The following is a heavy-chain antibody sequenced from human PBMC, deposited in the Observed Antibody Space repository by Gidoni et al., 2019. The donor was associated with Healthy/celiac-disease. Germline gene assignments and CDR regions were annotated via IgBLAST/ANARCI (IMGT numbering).Heavy chain of an antibody. V-gene: IGHV3-23*01. J-gene: IGHJ4*02. CDR1: GFTFSSYA. CDR2: ISGSGGST. Sequence: EVQLLESGGGLVQPGGSLRLSCAASGFTFSSYAMSWVRQAPGKGLEWVSAISGSGGSTYYADSVKGRFTISRDNSKNTLYLQMNSLRAEDTAVYYCAKAWGRGFIAAAVHFDYWGQGTLVTVSS. CDR3: AKAWGRGFIAAAVHFDY. D-gene: IGHD6-13*01.